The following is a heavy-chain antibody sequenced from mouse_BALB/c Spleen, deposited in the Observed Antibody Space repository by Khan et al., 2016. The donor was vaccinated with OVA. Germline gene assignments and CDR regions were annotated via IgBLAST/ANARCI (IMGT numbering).Heavy chain of an antibody. CDR1: GYTFTNYG. J-gene: IGHJ1*01. V-gene: IGHV9-1*02. CDR3: ARGVSYWYFDV. CDR2: INTYTGEP. Sequence: QIQLVQSGPELKKPGETVKISCKASGYTFTNYGMNWVKQAPGKGLKWMGWINTYTGEPTYTDDFKGRFAFSLETSASTAYLQINNLKNEDMATYVCARGVSYWYFDVWGAGTTVTVSS.